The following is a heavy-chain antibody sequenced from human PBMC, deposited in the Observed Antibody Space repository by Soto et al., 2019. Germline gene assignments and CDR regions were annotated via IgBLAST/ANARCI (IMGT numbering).Heavy chain of an antibody. V-gene: IGHV3-30*03. Sequence: QVQLVESGGGVVQPGRSLRLSCAASGFTFSSYGMHWVRQAPGKGLEWVAVISYDGSNKYYADTVKGRFTISRDNSKNTRYLQMNSLRAEDPAVYYWASWEGYYYYGMDVWGPGTTVIVSS. CDR2: ISYDGSNK. D-gene: IGHD1-26*01. CDR1: GFTFSSYG. J-gene: IGHJ6*02. CDR3: ASWEGYYYYGMDV.